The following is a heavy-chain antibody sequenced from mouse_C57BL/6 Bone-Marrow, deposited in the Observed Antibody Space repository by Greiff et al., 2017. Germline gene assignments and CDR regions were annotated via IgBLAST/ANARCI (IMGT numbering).Heavy chain of an antibody. CDR3: ARAPAWFAY. CDR2: ISDGGSYT. Sequence: EVQLQESGGGLVKPGGSLKLSCEASGFTFSSYAMSWVRQTPEKRLEWVATISDGGSYTYYPDNVKGRFTISRDNAKNNLYLQMSDLKSEDTAMYFCARAPAWFAYWGQGTLVTVSA. CDR1: GFTFSSYA. J-gene: IGHJ3*01. V-gene: IGHV5-4*01.